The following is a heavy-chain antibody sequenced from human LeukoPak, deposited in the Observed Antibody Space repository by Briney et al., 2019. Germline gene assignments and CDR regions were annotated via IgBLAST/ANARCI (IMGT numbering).Heavy chain of an antibody. V-gene: IGHV3-48*03. D-gene: IGHD3-10*01. Sequence: HPGGSLRLSCAASGFTFSNYEMHWVRQAPGKGLEWVSYISSSGSDIYYADSVKGRFTISRDNAKNSLYLQMNSLRAEDTALYYCARALGGSGRHWFDPWGQGTLVTVSS. J-gene: IGHJ5*02. CDR3: ARALGGSGRHWFDP. CDR1: GFTFSNYE. CDR2: ISSSGSDI.